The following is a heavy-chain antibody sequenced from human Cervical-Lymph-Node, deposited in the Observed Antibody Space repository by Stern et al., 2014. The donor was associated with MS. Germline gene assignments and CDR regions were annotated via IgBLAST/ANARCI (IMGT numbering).Heavy chain of an antibody. CDR3: ARGGRGVGLEY. Sequence: VQLVESGGGVVQPGRSLSLSCVASGFTFSTYAMHWVRQAPGKGLEWVAFVSYDGTQRNSTDSVKARFTISRDNSKNTLYLHMNSLRDEDTAVYFCARGGRGVGLEYWGQGALVTVPS. CDR2: VSYDGTQR. V-gene: IGHV3-30-3*01. D-gene: IGHD3-10*01. J-gene: IGHJ4*02. CDR1: GFTFSTYA.